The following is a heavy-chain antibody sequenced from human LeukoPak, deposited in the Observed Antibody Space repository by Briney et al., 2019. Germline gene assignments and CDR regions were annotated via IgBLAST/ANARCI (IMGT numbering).Heavy chain of an antibody. CDR2: IHSSGTIK. CDR3: ALLAVASDFDY. CDR1: GFPFSIYE. V-gene: IGHV3-48*03. J-gene: IGHJ4*02. Sequence: PGGSLRLSCAVSGFPFSIYEMNWVRQAPGKGRELVSNIHSSGTIKYYADSVKGRFSISRENAKSSLYLQMNSMRVEDTAVYYCALLAVASDFDYWGQGALVTVSS. D-gene: IGHD6-19*01.